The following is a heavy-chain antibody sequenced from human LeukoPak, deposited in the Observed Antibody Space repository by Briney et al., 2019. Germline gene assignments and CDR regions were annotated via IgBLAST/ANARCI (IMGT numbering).Heavy chain of an antibody. CDR1: GFTFSDYY. J-gene: IGHJ4*02. V-gene: IGHV3-7*01. D-gene: IGHD5-18*01. CDR2: IKQDGSEK. CDR3: ARDQLCDY. Sequence: GGSLRLSCAASGFTFSDYYMSWIRQAPGKGLEWVANIKQDGSEKYYVDSVKGRFTISRDNAKNSLYLQMNSLRAEDTAVYYCARDQLCDYWGQGTLVTVSS.